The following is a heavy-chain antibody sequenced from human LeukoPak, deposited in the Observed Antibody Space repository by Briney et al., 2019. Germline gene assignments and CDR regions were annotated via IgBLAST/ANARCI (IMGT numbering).Heavy chain of an antibody. J-gene: IGHJ5*02. D-gene: IGHD2-15*01. CDR2: MNPNSGNT. CDR3: ARALGYCSGGSCYPSGS. CDR1: RYTFTSYD. V-gene: IGHV1-8*01. Sequence: SVKVSCKASRYTFTSYDINWVRQATGQGLEWMGWMNPNSGNTGYAQKFQGRVTMTRNTSISTAYMELSSLRSEDTAVYYCARALGYCSGGSCYPSGSWGRGTLLSVSS.